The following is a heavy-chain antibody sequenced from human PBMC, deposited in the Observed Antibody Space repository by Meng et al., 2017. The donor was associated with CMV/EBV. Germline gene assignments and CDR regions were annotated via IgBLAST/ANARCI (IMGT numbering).Heavy chain of an antibody. J-gene: IGHJ4*02. V-gene: IGHV4-30-4*08. CDR1: GGSISSGDYY. Sequence: QVLREDSGPGLSKPSATLALTCTVSGGSISSGDYYWSWIRQPPGKGLEWIGYIYYSGSTYYNPSLKSRVTISVDTSKNQFSLKLSSVTAADTAVYYCASSGAREDDYWGQGTLVTVSS. CDR2: IYYSGST. CDR3: ASSGAREDDY. D-gene: IGHD5-12*01.